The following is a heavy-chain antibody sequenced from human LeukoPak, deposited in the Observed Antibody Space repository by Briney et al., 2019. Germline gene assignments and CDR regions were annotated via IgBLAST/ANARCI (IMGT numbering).Heavy chain of an antibody. J-gene: IGHJ4*02. D-gene: IGHD5-12*01. Sequence: SETLSLTCTVSGGSISSYYWSWIRQPPGKGLEWIGYIYYSGSTNYNPSLKSRVTISVDTSKDQFSLKLSSVTATDTAVYYCARDESGSFDYWGQGTLVTVSS. CDR2: IYYSGST. CDR3: ARDESGSFDY. V-gene: IGHV4-59*01. CDR1: GGSISSYY.